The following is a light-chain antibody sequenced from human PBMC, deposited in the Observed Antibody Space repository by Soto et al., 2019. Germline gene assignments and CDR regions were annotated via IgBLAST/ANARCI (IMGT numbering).Light chain of an antibody. CDR1: QSVSGW. CDR2: AAS. Sequence: DIQMTHSPSTLSASVGEKVTVTFRASQSVSGWLALYQQKPWEAPKRLIYAASSLQSGVPSRFSGSGSGTDFTLTISSLQPEDFATYYCPPSYSTPTFCQGTKVDI. CDR3: PPSYSTPT. J-gene: IGKJ1*01. V-gene: IGKV1-39*01.